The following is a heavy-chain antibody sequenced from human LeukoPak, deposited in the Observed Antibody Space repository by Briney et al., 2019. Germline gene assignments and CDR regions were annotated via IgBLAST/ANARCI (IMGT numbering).Heavy chain of an antibody. J-gene: IGHJ6*03. D-gene: IGHD6-13*01. Sequence: PGGSLRLSCAASGFTFSSYAMSWVRQAPGKGLEWVSAISGSGGSTYYTDSVKGRFTISRDNAKNSLYLQMNSLRAEDTALYYCAREAAAGNYYYYYMDVWGKGTTVTVSS. CDR2: ISGSGGST. V-gene: IGHV3-23*01. CDR1: GFTFSSYA. CDR3: AREAAAGNYYYYYMDV.